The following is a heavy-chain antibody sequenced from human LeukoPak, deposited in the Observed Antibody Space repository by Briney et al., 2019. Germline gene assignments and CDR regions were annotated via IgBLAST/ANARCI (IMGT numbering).Heavy chain of an antibody. CDR3: ARAVAGGNYFDY. CDR2: INPNSGGT. Sequence: ASVKVSCKSSGYTFTGYYMHWVRQAPGQGLEWMGWINPNSGGTNYAQKFQGRVTMTRDTSISTAYMELGRLRSDDTAVYYCARAVAGGNYFDYWGQGTLVTVSS. CDR1: GYTFTGYY. J-gene: IGHJ4*02. V-gene: IGHV1-2*02. D-gene: IGHD6-19*01.